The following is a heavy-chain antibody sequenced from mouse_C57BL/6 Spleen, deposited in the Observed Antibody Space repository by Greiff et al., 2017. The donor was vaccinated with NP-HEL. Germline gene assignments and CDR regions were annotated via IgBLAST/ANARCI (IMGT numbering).Heavy chain of an antibody. Sequence: VKLVESGPELVKPGASVKISCKASGYAFSSSWMNWVKQRPGKGLEWIGRIYPGDGDTNYNGKVKGKVTLTADNASSTAFMQLSSLTSEKSAVDSCARGGDYYGSPFAYWGQGALVTVSA. V-gene: IGHV1-82*01. CDR1: GYAFSSSW. D-gene: IGHD1-1*01. CDR3: ARGGDYYGSPFAY. J-gene: IGHJ3*01. CDR2: IYPGDGDT.